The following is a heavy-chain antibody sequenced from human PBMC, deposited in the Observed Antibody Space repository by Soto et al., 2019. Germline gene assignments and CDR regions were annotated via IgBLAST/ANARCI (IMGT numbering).Heavy chain of an antibody. CDR1: GGSVSSGSYD. Sequence: SDTLSLTCTVSGGSVSSGSYDGSWIRQPPGKGLEWIGYIYYSGSTNYNPSLKSRVTISVDTSKNQFSLKLSSVTAADTAVYYCARDLGAAVIDYWGQGTLVTVSS. D-gene: IGHD6-13*01. V-gene: IGHV4-61*01. CDR3: ARDLGAAVIDY. J-gene: IGHJ4*02. CDR2: IYYSGST.